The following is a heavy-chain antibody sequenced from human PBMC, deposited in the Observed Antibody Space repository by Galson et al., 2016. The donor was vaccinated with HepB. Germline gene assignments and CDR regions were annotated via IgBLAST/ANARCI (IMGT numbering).Heavy chain of an antibody. CDR1: GDSVSSNTVA. CDR2: TYFRSRWYN. J-gene: IGHJ4*02. D-gene: IGHD1-7*01. CDR3: ARGWNYVKFDY. V-gene: IGHV6-1*01. Sequence: CAISGDSVSSNTVAWNWIRQSPSRGLEWLGRTYFRSRWYNDYAGSVRGRMIISPDTSKNHFSLHLTSFTPEDTAVYYCARGWNYVKFDYWGQGTLVTVSS.